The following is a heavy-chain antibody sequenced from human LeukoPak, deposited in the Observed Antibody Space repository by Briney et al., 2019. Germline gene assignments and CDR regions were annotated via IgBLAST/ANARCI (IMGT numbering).Heavy chain of an antibody. D-gene: IGHD3-22*01. CDR2: IYHSGST. CDR1: GGSISSSSYY. CDR3: AREGRYYDSSGYYSNYYYYYYMDV. V-gene: IGHV4-39*07. Sequence: PSETLSLTCTVSGGSISSSSYYWGWIRQPPGKGLEWIGSIYHSGSTNYNPSLKRRVTISVDTSKNQFSLKLSSVTAEDTAVYYCAREGRYYDSSGYYSNYYYYYYMDVWGKGTTVTISS. J-gene: IGHJ6*03.